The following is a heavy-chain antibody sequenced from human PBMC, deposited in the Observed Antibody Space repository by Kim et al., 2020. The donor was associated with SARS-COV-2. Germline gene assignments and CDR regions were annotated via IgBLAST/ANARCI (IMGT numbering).Heavy chain of an antibody. D-gene: IGHD6-6*01. CDR2: K. V-gene: IGHV3-33*01. J-gene: IGHJ4*02. CDR3: ARGGEQLVS. Sequence: KYYADSVKGRFTISRVNSRNRVDLQLNSLRAEDTAVYYCARGGEQLVSWGQGTLVTVSS.